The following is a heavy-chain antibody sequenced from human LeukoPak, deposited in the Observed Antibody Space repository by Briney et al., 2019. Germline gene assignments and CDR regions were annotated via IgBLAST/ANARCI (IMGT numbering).Heavy chain of an antibody. CDR3: ARVKLYSGSYRGSYFDY. J-gene: IGHJ4*02. CDR1: GGTFSSYA. Sequence: SVKVSCKASGGTFSSYAISWVRQAPGQGLEWMGGIIPIFGTANYAQKFQGRVTITADESTSTAYMELSSPRSEDTAVYYCARVKLYSGSYRGSYFDYWGQGTLVTVSS. CDR2: IIPIFGTA. V-gene: IGHV1-69*13. D-gene: IGHD1-26*01.